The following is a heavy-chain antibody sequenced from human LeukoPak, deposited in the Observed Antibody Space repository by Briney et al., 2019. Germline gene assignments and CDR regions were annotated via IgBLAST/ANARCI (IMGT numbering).Heavy chain of an antibody. D-gene: IGHD3-22*01. J-gene: IGHJ2*01. CDR3: ARGAVVVINSYWYFDL. V-gene: IGHV4-4*07. Sequence: SETLSLTCTVSGGSISSYYWSWIRRPAGKGLEWIGRIYTSGSTNYNPSLKSRVTMSVDTSKNQFSLKLSSVTAADTAVYYCARGAVVVINSYWYFDLWGRGTLVTVSS. CDR1: GGSISSYY. CDR2: IYTSGST.